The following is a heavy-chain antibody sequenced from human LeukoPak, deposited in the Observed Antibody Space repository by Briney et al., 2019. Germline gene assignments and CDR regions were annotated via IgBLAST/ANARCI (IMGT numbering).Heavy chain of an antibody. D-gene: IGHD3-22*01. Sequence: PSETLSLTCNVSGGSLSYYYWSWIRQPPGKGLEWIGYIYYSGSTNYNPSLKSRVTISVDTSKNQFSLRLSSVTAADTAVYYCARRDSSGYYAYWGQGTLVIVSS. V-gene: IGHV4-59*08. CDR1: GGSLSYYY. CDR3: ARRDSSGYYAY. J-gene: IGHJ4*02. CDR2: IYYSGST.